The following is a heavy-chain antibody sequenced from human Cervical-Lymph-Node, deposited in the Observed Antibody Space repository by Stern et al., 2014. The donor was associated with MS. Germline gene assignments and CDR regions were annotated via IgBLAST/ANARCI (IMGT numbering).Heavy chain of an antibody. J-gene: IGHJ4*02. CDR3: ARTGEMATIGDY. Sequence: EDQLVESGGGLVKPGGSLRLSCAASGFTFSSYSMNWVRQAPGKGLEWVSSISSSSSYIYYADSVKGRFTISRDNAKNSLYLQMNSLRAEDTAVYYCARTGEMATIGDYWGQGTLVTVSS. CDR2: ISSSSSYI. CDR1: GFTFSSYS. V-gene: IGHV3-21*01. D-gene: IGHD5-24*01.